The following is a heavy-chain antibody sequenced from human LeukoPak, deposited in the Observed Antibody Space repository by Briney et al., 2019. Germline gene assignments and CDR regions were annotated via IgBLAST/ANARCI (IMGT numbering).Heavy chain of an antibody. CDR3: ARVMFFYYHFMDV. V-gene: IGHV3-11*04. CDR2: ISSSGTTT. J-gene: IGHJ6*03. D-gene: IGHD3-3*01. CDR1: GFSFSDYY. Sequence: PGGSLRLSCAASGFSFSDYYMSWLRQAPGKGLEWLSSISSSGTTTYYADSVKGRFTISRDNAKDSTYLQMTRLRAEDTAIYYCARVMFFYYHFMDVWGKGTTVTVSS.